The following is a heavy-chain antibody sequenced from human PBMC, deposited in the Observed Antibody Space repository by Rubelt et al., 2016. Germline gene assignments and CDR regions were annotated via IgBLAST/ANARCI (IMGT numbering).Heavy chain of an antibody. Sequence: GLEWVSAISGSGGSTYYVDSVKGRFTISRDNSKNTLYLQMNSLRAEDTAVYYCASSTYSSGWYYFDYWGQGTLVTVSS. D-gene: IGHD6-19*01. CDR2: ISGSGGST. J-gene: IGHJ4*02. CDR3: ASSTYSSGWYYFDY. V-gene: IGHV3-23*01.